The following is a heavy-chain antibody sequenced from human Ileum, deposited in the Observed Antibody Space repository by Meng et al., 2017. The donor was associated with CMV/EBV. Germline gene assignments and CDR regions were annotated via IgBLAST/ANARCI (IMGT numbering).Heavy chain of an antibody. CDR2: IKGKDEGEAL. V-gene: IGHV3-15*07. J-gene: IGHJ4*02. Sequence: SCAASGLSLTDVSMNWVRQAPGKGLEWVGRIKGKDEGEALGFAAPVKGRFTISRDDSRNTHYLQMSGLKTEDTAVYYCTTGLTYYFDYWGQGTLVTVSS. CDR1: GLSLTDVS. CDR3: TTGLTYYFDY. D-gene: IGHD2-21*01.